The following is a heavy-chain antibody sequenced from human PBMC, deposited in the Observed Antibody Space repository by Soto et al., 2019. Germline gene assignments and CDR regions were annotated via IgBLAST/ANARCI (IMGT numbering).Heavy chain of an antibody. V-gene: IGHV5-51*07. CDR3: GSSLEWSYTRAFDI. J-gene: IGHJ3*02. D-gene: IGHD3-3*01. CDR2: IYPGDSDT. Sequence: PGESLKISCKGSGYSFTSYWIGWVHQMPGKGLEWMGIIYPGDSDTRYSPSFQGQVTISADKSISTAYLQWSSLKASDTAMYYCGSSLEWSYTRAFDIWGQGTMVTVSS. CDR1: GYSFTSYW.